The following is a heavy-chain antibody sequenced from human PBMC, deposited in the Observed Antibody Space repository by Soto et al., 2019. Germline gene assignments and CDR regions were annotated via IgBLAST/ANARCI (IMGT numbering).Heavy chain of an antibody. CDR2: IYYSGST. CDR3: ARDYPSWDYYYGMDV. J-gene: IGHJ6*02. CDR1: GCSISSGGYS. Sequence: SETLSLTCAFSGCSISSGGYSWSWIRQPPGKGLEWIGYIYYSGSTYYNPSLKSRVTTSVDTSKNQFSLKLSSVTAADTAVYYCARDYPSWDYYYGMDVWGQGTTVTVSS. V-gene: IGHV4-30-2*05. D-gene: IGHD3-16*02.